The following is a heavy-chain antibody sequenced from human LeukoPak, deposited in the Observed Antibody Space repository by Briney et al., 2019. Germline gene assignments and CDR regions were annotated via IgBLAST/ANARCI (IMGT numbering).Heavy chain of an antibody. V-gene: IGHV3-33*06. Sequence: GGSLRLSCAASGFTFSSYGKHWVRQAPGKGLEWVAVIWYDGSNKYYADSVKGRFTISRDNSKNTLYLQMNSLRAEDTAVYYCAKDSLRYFDWLLRDDAFDIWGQGTMVTVSS. CDR3: AKDSLRYFDWLLRDDAFDI. D-gene: IGHD3-9*01. CDR2: IWYDGSNK. J-gene: IGHJ3*02. CDR1: GFTFSSYG.